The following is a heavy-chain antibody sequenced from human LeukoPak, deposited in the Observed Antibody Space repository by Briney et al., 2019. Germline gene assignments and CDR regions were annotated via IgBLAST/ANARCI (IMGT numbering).Heavy chain of an antibody. Sequence: SVKVSCKVSGYTLTELSMHWVRQAPGKGLEWMGGIIPIFGTANYAQKFQGRVTITADESTSTAYMELSSLRSEDTAVYYCARDLDSSGNDYWGQGTLVTVSS. D-gene: IGHD6-19*01. CDR3: ARDLDSSGNDY. V-gene: IGHV1-69*13. CDR1: GYTLTELS. J-gene: IGHJ4*02. CDR2: IIPIFGTA.